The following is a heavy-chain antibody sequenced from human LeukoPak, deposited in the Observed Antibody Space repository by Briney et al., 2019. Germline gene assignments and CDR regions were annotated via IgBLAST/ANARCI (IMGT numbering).Heavy chain of an antibody. CDR2: INAGNGNT. CDR3: ARGYYDSSGFDY. V-gene: IGHV1-3*03. CDR1: GYTFTSYA. J-gene: IGHJ4*02. D-gene: IGHD3-22*01. Sequence: ASVKVSCKASGYTFTSYAMHWVRQAPGQRLEWMGWINAGNGNTKYSQEFQGRVTITRDTSASTAYMELSSLRSEDMAVYYCARGYYDSSGFDYWGQGTLVTVSS.